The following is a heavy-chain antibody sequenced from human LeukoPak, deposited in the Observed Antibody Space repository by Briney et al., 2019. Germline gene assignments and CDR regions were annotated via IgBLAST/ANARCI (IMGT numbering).Heavy chain of an antibody. CDR1: GYTFTGYY. J-gene: IGHJ2*01. CDR3: ARGANLTMIIVVGSYWYFDL. CDR2: INPNSGGT. Sequence: GASVKVSCKASGYTFTGYYMHWVRQAPGQGLEWMGWINPNSGGTNYAQKFQGRVTITADESTRTAYMELNSLRSEDTAVYYCARGANLTMIIVVGSYWYFDLWGRGTLVTVSS. V-gene: IGHV1-2*02. D-gene: IGHD3-22*01.